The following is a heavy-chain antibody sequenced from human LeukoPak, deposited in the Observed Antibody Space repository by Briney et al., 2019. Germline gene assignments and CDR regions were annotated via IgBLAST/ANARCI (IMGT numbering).Heavy chain of an antibody. Sequence: PGGSLRLSCAASGFTFSSYALSWVRQAPGKGLEWVSAISGSGSSTYYADSVKGRFTISRDNSKNTLYLQMNSLRADDTAAYYCAKGWTGYFDYWGQGTLVTVSS. CDR2: ISGSGSST. J-gene: IGHJ4*02. D-gene: IGHD3/OR15-3a*01. CDR1: GFTFSSYA. CDR3: AKGWTGYFDY. V-gene: IGHV3-23*01.